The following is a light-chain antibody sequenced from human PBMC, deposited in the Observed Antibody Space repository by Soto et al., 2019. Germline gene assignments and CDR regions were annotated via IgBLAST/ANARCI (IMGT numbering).Light chain of an antibody. V-gene: IGLV2-8*01. CDR1: SSDVGSYNY. J-gene: IGLJ1*01. CDR3: SSFAGSNNYV. Sequence: QSALTQPPSASGSPGQSVTISCTGTSSDVGSYNYVSWYQQHPGKAPKLMTYEVTKRPSGVPDRFSGSKSGNTASLTDSGLQAEDKAEYYCSSFAGSNNYVFGTETKLTV. CDR2: EVT.